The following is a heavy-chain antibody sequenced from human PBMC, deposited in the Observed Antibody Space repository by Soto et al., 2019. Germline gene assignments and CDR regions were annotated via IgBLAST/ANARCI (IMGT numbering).Heavy chain of an antibody. Sequence: SETLSLTCTVSGGSISGYYWSWVRQPPGQGLEWIGYLFFSENTIYNPSIESRVTMSVDASKNQFSLRLDSVTAADTAVYYCARHNGDYVNNYYYGMDVWGQGTTVTVSS. J-gene: IGHJ6*02. CDR2: LFFSENT. V-gene: IGHV4-59*01. D-gene: IGHD4-17*01. CDR3: ARHNGDYVNNYYYGMDV. CDR1: GGSISGYY.